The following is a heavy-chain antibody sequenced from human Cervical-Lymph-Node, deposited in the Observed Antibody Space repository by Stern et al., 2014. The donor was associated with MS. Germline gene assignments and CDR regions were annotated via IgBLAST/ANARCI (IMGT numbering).Heavy chain of an antibody. D-gene: IGHD3-16*02. V-gene: IGHV4-59*01. J-gene: IGHJ4*02. CDR1: GGSISSYY. Sequence: VQLVESGPGLVKPSETLSLTCTVSGGSISSYYWSWIRQPPGKGLEWIGYIYYSGSTNYNPSLKSRVTISVDTSKNQFSLKLSSVTAADTAVYYCARVRLRLGELSPWGQGTLVTVSS. CDR2: IYYSGST. CDR3: ARVRLRLGELSP.